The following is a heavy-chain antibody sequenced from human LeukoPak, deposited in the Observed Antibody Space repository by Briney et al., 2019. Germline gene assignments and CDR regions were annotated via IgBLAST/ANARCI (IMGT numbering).Heavy chain of an antibody. CDR2: INHSGST. CDR3: ASGKGPRYFDWLSQIDY. CDR1: GGSFSGYY. J-gene: IGHJ4*02. V-gene: IGHV4-34*01. D-gene: IGHD3-9*01. Sequence: SETLSLTCAVYGGSFSGYYWSWIRQPPGKGLEWIGEINHSGSTNYNPSLKSRVTISVDTSKNQFSLKLSSVTAADTAVYYCASGKGPRYFDWLSQIDYWGQGTLVTVSS.